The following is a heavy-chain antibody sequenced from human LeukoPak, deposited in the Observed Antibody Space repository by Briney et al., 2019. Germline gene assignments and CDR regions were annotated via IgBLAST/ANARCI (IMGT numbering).Heavy chain of an antibody. D-gene: IGHD1-26*01. CDR1: GGSFNDYY. CDR2: INRGGST. Sequence: KTSETLSLTCAVYGGSFNDYYWSWIRQPPAKGLDWIGEINRGGSTNYSPSLKSRVTISVNRSTSQFSLNLASVTAADTAVYYCARNGIIDAFDVWGQGTLVIVSS. J-gene: IGHJ3*01. CDR3: ARNGIIDAFDV. V-gene: IGHV4-34*01.